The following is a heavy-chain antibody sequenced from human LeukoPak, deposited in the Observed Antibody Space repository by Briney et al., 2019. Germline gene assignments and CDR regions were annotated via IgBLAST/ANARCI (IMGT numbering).Heavy chain of an antibody. CDR2: IKQDGTEK. D-gene: IGHD3-10*01. V-gene: IGHV3-7*01. CDR1: GFSFTTYW. CDR3: AKLAKYFYGSETYYFFEH. J-gene: IGHJ4*02. Sequence: GGSLRLSCAASGFSFTTYWMSWVRQAPGKGLEWVANIKQDGTEKYYVDSVKGRFTTSRDNAKNSLYLQMNSLRVDDTAVYYCAKLAKYFYGSETYYFFEHWGQGTPVAASS.